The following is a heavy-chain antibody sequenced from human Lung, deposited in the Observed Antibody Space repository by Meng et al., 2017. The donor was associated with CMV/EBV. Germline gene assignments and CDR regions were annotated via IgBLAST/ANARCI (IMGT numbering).Heavy chain of an antibody. J-gene: IGHJ4*02. D-gene: IGHD2-8*01. Sequence: QVQLVASGAEVKKHGASVKVSCKASGYTFASYGLSWVRQAPGQGLEWMGWISGYNGNTKYAERLQGRVTMTADTSTSTAYMELRDLRSDDAAVYYCARSDAPGLDYWGQGTLVTVSS. CDR1: GYTFASYG. V-gene: IGHV1-18*01. CDR2: ISGYNGNT. CDR3: ARSDAPGLDY.